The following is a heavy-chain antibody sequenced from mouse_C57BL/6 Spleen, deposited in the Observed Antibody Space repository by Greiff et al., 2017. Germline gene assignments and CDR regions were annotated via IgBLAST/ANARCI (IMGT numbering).Heavy chain of an antibody. V-gene: IGHV3-1*01. J-gene: IGHJ1*03. CDR3: ASRDRGYFDV. CDR1: GYSITSGYD. CDR2: ISYSGST. Sequence: EVQLKESGPGMVKPSQSLSLTCTVTGYSITSGYDWHWIRHFPGNKLEWMGYISYSGSTNYNPSLKSRISITHDTSKNHFFLKLNSVTTEDTATYYCASRDRGYFDVWGTGTTVTVSS. D-gene: IGHD3-1*01.